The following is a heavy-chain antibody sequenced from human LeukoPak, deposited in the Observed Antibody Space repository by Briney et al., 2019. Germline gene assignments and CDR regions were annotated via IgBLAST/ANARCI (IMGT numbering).Heavy chain of an antibody. J-gene: IGHJ3*02. D-gene: IGHD6-25*01. CDR3: DIATTLTQRRDAFDI. CDR1: GGSISSSNW. Sequence: SETLSLTCAVSGGSISSSNWGSGVRQPPGKGLEWIGEIYHSGSTYYNPSLKSRVTISEDTSKNQFSLKLSSVTAADTAVYYCDIATTLTQRRDAFDIWGQGTMVTVSS. V-gene: IGHV4-4*02. CDR2: IYHSGST.